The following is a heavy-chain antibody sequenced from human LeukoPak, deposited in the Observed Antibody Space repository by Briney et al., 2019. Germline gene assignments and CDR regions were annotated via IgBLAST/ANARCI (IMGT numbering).Heavy chain of an antibody. CDR1: GGSISSYY. CDR3: ARDSYDSSGYYPGWFDP. J-gene: IGHJ5*02. Sequence: SETLSLTCTVSGGSISSYYWSWIRQPPGKGLEWIGYIYYSGSTNYKSSLKSRVTISVDTSKNQFSLKLSSVTAADTAVYYCARDSYDSSGYYPGWFDPWGQGTLVTVSS. CDR2: IYYSGST. D-gene: IGHD3-22*01. V-gene: IGHV4-59*01.